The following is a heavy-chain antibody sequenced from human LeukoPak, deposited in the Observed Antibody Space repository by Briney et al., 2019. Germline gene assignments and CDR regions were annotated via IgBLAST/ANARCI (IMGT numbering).Heavy chain of an antibody. Sequence: GGSLRLSCAASGFTFDDYAMHWVRQAPGKGLEWVSCISWISGSIGYADSVKGRFTISRHNDKKSLYLQMNSLIAEDTALYYCAKAGGSSWLWAWFDPWGQGTLVTVSS. J-gene: IGHJ5*02. V-gene: IGHV3-9*01. D-gene: IGHD6-13*01. CDR1: GFTFDDYA. CDR2: ISWISGSI. CDR3: AKAGGSSWLWAWFDP.